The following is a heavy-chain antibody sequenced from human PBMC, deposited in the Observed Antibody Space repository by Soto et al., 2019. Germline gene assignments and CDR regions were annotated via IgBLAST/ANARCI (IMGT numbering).Heavy chain of an antibody. J-gene: IGHJ6*02. CDR1: GYTFTSYG. Sequence: ASVKVSCKASGYTFTSYGISWVRQAPGQGLEWMGWISAYNGNTNYAQKLQGRVTMTTDTSTSTAYMELRSLRSDDTAVYYCARMDCSGGSCYYYYGMDVWGQGTTVTVSS. D-gene: IGHD2-15*01. V-gene: IGHV1-18*01. CDR3: ARMDCSGGSCYYYYGMDV. CDR2: ISAYNGNT.